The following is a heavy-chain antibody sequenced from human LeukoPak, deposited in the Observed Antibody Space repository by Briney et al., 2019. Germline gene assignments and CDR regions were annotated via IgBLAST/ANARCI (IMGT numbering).Heavy chain of an antibody. CDR2: INPNSGGT. CDR1: GYTFTGYY. V-gene: IGHV1-2*02. CDR3: ARDGHYYGSGSYSFDY. Sequence: ASVKVSCKASGYTFTGYYMHWVRQAPGQGLEWMGWINPNSGGTNYAQKLQGRVTMTTDTSTSTAYMELRSLRSDDTAVYYCARDGHYYGSGSYSFDYWGQGTLVTVSS. J-gene: IGHJ4*02. D-gene: IGHD3-10*01.